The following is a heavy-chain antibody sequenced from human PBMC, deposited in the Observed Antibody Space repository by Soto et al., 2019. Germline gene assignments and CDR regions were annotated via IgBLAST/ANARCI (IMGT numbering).Heavy chain of an antibody. D-gene: IGHD6-13*01. CDR3: SRDHWNQQLKSYY. V-gene: IGHV1-18*01. J-gene: IGHJ4*02. Sequence: QVQLVQSGAEVKKPGASVKVSCKASGYTFTSYGISWVRQAPGQGLEWMGWISAYKGNTNYAQKLQGRVTMTTATSTSTAYMELRTLISDDTAVYYCSRDHWNQQLKSYYWVQRTLVTVSS. CDR1: GYTFTSYG. CDR2: ISAYKGNT.